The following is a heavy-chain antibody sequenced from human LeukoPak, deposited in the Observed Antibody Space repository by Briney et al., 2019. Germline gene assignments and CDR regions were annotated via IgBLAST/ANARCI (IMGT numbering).Heavy chain of an antibody. CDR3: ARVKTSGEIDY. J-gene: IGHJ4*02. CDR1: GGSISSYY. Sequence: PSETLSLTCTVSGGSISSYYRSWIRQPPGKGLEWIGYVYYSGSTNYNPSLKSRVTISVDTSKNQFSLKLSSVTAADTAVYYCARVKTSGEIDYWGQGTLVTVSS. V-gene: IGHV4-59*01. CDR2: VYYSGST. D-gene: IGHD5-12*01.